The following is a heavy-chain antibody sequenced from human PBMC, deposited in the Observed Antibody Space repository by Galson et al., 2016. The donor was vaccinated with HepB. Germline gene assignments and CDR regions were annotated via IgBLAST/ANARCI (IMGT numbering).Heavy chain of an antibody. V-gene: IGHV4-4*02. CDR3: ARGTLGTTATMAFDY. CDR1: GATISNDYW. Sequence: SETLSLTCAVSGATISNDYWWSWVRQSPEKGFEWLGEIYQTETANYNPSFTRRATISVDTSKNEISLRLDSVTAADTAVYYCARGTLGTTATMAFDYWGQGTPVIVSS. CDR2: IYQTETA. J-gene: IGHJ4*02. D-gene: IGHD1-26*01.